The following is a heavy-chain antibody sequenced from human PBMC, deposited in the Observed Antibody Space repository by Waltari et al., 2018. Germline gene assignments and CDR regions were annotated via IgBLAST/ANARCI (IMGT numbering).Heavy chain of an antibody. CDR2: IYHIGSN. Sequence: QVQLQESGPGLVKPSETLSLTCAVSGYSISSGYYWVWIRQPPGKGLEWIGSIYHIGSNYYNPSLKSRVTRSVHTSKNQFALKLSSVTAADTAVYYCAREYSYGYGYFDYWGQGTLVTVSA. CDR1: GYSISSGYY. V-gene: IGHV4-38-2*02. CDR3: AREYSYGYGYFDY. J-gene: IGHJ4*02. D-gene: IGHD5-18*01.